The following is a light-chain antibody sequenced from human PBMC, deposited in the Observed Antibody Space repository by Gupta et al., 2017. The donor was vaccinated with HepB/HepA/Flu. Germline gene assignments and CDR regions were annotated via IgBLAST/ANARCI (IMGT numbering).Light chain of an antibody. CDR1: SSDIGASDY. CDR3: SSYTGINNFYV. V-gene: IGLV2-8*01. Sequence: QSALTQPPSASGSPGQSVTISCTGTSSDIGASDYVSWYQQHPGKAPKLMISEVSKRPSGVPDRFSGSKSGNTASLTVSGLQAEDEADYYCSSYTGINNFYVFGTGIKVTVL. J-gene: IGLJ1*01. CDR2: EVS.